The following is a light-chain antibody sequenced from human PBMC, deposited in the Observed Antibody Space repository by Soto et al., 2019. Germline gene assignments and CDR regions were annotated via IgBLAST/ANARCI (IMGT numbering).Light chain of an antibody. J-gene: IGLJ1*01. CDR1: SSDIGDYNH. CDR3: CSYTRSGTLF. Sequence: QSALTQPASVSGSPGQSITISCVGTSSDIGDYNHVSWYQQHPGKVPKVIIYDVSNRPSGVSYRFSGTKSGNTASLTVSGLQAEDEADYYCCSYTRSGTLFFGTGTKVTAL. V-gene: IGLV2-14*01. CDR2: DVS.